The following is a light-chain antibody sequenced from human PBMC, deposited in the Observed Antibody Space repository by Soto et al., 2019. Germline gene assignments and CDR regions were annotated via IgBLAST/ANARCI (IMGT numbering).Light chain of an antibody. CDR2: GAS. CDR1: QSVSSSY. Sequence: EIVLTQSPGTLSLSPGERATLSCRASQSVSSSYLGWYQQKPGQAPRLLIYGASSRATGIPDRFSGSGSGTDCTRTISRLEPEDFAVYYCQQYGSSPYTFGQGTKLEIK. J-gene: IGKJ2*01. CDR3: QQYGSSPYT. V-gene: IGKV3-20*01.